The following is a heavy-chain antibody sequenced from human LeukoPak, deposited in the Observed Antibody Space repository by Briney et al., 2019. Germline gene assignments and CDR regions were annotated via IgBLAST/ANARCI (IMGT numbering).Heavy chain of an antibody. D-gene: IGHD1-26*01. CDR1: GFTLSSYA. CDR3: AKKWGVGTTTLDYFDY. V-gene: IGHV3-30-3*02. Sequence: GGSLRLSCAASGFTLSSYAMHWVRQAPGKGLEWVAVISYDGSNKYYADSVKGRFTISRDNSKNTLYLQMNSLTDEDTAVYYCAKKWGVGTTTLDYFDYWGQGTLVTVSS. J-gene: IGHJ4*02. CDR2: ISYDGSNK.